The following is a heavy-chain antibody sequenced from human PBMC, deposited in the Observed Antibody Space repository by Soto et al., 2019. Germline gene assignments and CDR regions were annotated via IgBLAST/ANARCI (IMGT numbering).Heavy chain of an antibody. CDR3: ARGYCSSTSCYSLDY. V-gene: IGHV1-69*13. CDR1: GGTFSSYA. J-gene: IGHJ4*02. D-gene: IGHD2-2*01. Sequence: SVKVSCKASGGTFSSYAISWVRQAPGQGLEWMGGIIPIFGTANYAQKFQSRVTITADESTSTAYMELSSLRSEDTAVYYCARGYCSSTSCYSLDYWGQGTLVTVSS. CDR2: IIPIFGTA.